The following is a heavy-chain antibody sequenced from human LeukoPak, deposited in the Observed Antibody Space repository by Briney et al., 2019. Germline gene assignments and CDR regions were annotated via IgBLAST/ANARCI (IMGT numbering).Heavy chain of an antibody. J-gene: IGHJ6*04. D-gene: IGHD3-10*02. V-gene: IGHV3-11*04. CDR2: ISSSGSTI. CDR3: AELGITMIGGV. CDR1: GFTLTRNH. Sequence: GGSLRLSCAASGFTLTRNHMSWIRQAPGKGLEWVSYISSSGSTIYYADSAKGRFTISRDNAKNSLYLQMNSLRAEDTAVYYCAELGITMIGGVWGKGTTVTISS.